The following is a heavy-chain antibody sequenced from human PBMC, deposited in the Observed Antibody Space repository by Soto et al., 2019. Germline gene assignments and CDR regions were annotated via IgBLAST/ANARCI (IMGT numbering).Heavy chain of an antibody. D-gene: IGHD2-15*01. CDR3: AGASSRVSSVVAAY. J-gene: IGHJ4*02. Sequence: ASVKVSSKASDASLSSHFIHWERPAPGEGLEWMGIINPGPNSACYSNEYQGRLTLTSDMPSKTVYMQLSNRRSDDTAVYYCAGASSRVSSVVAAYWGQGTLVTVSS. CDR2: INPGPNSA. CDR1: DASLSSHF. V-gene: IGHV1-46*01.